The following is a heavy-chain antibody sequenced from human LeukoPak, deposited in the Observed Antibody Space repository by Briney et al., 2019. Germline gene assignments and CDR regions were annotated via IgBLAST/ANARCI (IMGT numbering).Heavy chain of an antibody. CDR2: IWYDGSNK. CDR1: GFTFSSYG. CDR3: AASRGYSSSRPYYYYGMDV. J-gene: IGHJ6*02. Sequence: GGSLRLSCAASGFTFSSYGMHWVRPAPGKGLEWVAVIWYDGSNKYYADSVKGRFTISRDNSKNTLYLQMNSLRAEDTAVYYCAASRGYSSSRPYYYYGMDVWGQGTTVTVSS. V-gene: IGHV3-33*01. D-gene: IGHD6-13*01.